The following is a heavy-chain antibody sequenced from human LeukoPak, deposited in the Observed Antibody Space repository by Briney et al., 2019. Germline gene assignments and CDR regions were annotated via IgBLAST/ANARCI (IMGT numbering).Heavy chain of an antibody. CDR3: ARADYTNYPPYY. J-gene: IGHJ4*02. D-gene: IGHD4-11*01. CDR1: GFTFSNYA. Sequence: GGSLRLSCATSGFTFSNYAMTWVRQAPGKGLEWVSAISPSGGSTFSADSVRGRFTISRDNSKSTLFLQMNSLRAEDTAVYYCARADYTNYPPYYWGQGTLVTVSS. V-gene: IGHV3-23*01. CDR2: ISPSGGST.